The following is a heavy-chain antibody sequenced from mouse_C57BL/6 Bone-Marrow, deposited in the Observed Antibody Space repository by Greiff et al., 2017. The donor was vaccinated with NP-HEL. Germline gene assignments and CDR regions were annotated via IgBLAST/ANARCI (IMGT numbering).Heavy chain of an antibody. CDR3: ARVGYDYDGNFDV. CDR1: GYSITSGYY. V-gene: IGHV3-6*01. Sequence: EVKLQESGPGLVKPSQSLSLTCSVTGYSITSGYYWNWIRQIPGNKLEWMGYISYDGSNNYNPSLKNRISLTRDTSKNQFFLKLNSVTTEDTATYDCARVGYDYDGNFDVWGTGTTVTVSS. J-gene: IGHJ1*03. D-gene: IGHD2-4*01. CDR2: ISYDGSN.